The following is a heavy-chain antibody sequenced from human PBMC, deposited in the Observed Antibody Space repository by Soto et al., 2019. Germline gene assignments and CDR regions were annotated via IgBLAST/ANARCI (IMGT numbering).Heavy chain of an antibody. D-gene: IGHD6-13*01. CDR3: AASSSVAAAGYFKF. CDR2: ISPLFSTT. J-gene: IGHJ4*02. V-gene: IGHV1-69*01. CDR1: GAFFTNLA. Sequence: QVQLVQSGAEVRGLGSWVKVSGKATGAFFTNLAFNWVRQPPGQGLEWMGGISPLFSTTNYAQKFQGRVTIGADELTTIVYLEVSNLESEDTAMYYCAASSSVAAAGYFKFWGQGTLVTVSP.